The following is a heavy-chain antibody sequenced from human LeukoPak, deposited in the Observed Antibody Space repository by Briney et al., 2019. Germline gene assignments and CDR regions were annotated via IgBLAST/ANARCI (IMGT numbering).Heavy chain of an antibody. CDR3: AREVDGYNRGGAFDI. J-gene: IGHJ3*02. Sequence: SETLSLTCTVSGGSISSGSYYWSWIRQPAGKGLEWIGRIHTSGSTKDNPSLKGRVSISVDTSKNQFSLKLSSVTAADTAVYYCAREVDGYNRGGAFDIWGQGTMVTVSS. V-gene: IGHV4-61*02. CDR1: GGSISSGSYY. CDR2: IHTSGST. D-gene: IGHD5-24*01.